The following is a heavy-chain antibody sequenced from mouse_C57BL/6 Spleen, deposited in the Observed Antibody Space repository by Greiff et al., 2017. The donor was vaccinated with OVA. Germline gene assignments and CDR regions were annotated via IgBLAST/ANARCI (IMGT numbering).Heavy chain of an antibody. D-gene: IGHD1-1*01. CDR3: ARGTTVPSWYFDV. J-gene: IGHJ1*03. CDR2: ISYSGST. Sequence: DVQLQESGPGMVKPSQSLSLTCTVTGYSITSGYDWHWIRHFPGNKLEWMGYISYSGSTNYNPSLKSRISITHDTSKNHFFLKLNSVTTEDTATYYCARGTTVPSWYFDVWGTGTTVTVSS. CDR1: GYSITSGYD. V-gene: IGHV3-1*01.